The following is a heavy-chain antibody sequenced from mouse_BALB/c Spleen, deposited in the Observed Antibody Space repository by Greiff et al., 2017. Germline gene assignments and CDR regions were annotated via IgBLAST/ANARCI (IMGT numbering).Heavy chain of an antibody. D-gene: IGHD3-3*01. CDR2: IRLKSNNYAT. CDR3: TRGTAY. J-gene: IGHJ3*01. V-gene: IGHV6-6*02. Sequence: EVKLEESGGGLVQPGGSMKLSCVASGFTFSNYWMNWVRQSPEKGLEWVAEIRLKSNNYATHYAESVKGRFTISRDDSKSSVYLQMNNLRAEDTGIYYCTRGTAYWGQGTLVTVSA. CDR1: GFTFSNYW.